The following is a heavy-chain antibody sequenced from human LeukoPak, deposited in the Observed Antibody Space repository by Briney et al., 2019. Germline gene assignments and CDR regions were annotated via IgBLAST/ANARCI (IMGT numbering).Heavy chain of an antibody. CDR2: INSDGSDT. CDR3: ARVGGYSSSSPVDY. CDR1: GLTASSNW. J-gene: IGHJ4*02. D-gene: IGHD6-6*01. Sequence: GGSLRLSCAASGLTASSNWMHWVRQAPGKGLVWVSRINSDGSDTRYADSVKGRFTISRDNAKNTMYLQMNSLGAADTAVHYCARVGGYSSSSPVDYWGQGILVTVSS. V-gene: IGHV3-74*01.